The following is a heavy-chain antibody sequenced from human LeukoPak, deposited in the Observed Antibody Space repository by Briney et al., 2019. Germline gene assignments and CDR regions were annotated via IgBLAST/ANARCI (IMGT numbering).Heavy chain of an antibody. Sequence: GESLKISCKGSGYSFTSYWIGWVRQMPGKGLEWMGIIYPGDSDTRYSPSFQGQVTISADKSISTAYLQWSSLKASDTAMYYCARRRKQWLVPHLEFDYWGQGTLVTVSS. CDR1: GYSFTSYW. CDR2: IYPGDSDT. V-gene: IGHV5-51*01. CDR3: ARRRKQWLVPHLEFDY. J-gene: IGHJ4*02. D-gene: IGHD6-19*01.